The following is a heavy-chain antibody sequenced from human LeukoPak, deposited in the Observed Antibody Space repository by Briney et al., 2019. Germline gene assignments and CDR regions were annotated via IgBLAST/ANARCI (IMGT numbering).Heavy chain of an antibody. Sequence: PSKTLSLTCTVSGGSISSYYWSWIRQPPGKGLEWIGYIYYSGSTNYNPSLKSRVTISVDTSKNQFSLKLSSVTAADTAVYYCARSRLAGTSYYYYGMDVWGQGTTVTVSS. CDR3: ARSRLAGTSYYYYGMDV. J-gene: IGHJ6*02. V-gene: IGHV4-59*01. CDR1: GGSISSYY. D-gene: IGHD6-19*01. CDR2: IYYSGST.